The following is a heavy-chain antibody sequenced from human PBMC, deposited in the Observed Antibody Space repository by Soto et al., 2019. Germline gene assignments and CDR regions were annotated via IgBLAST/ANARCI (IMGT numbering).Heavy chain of an antibody. D-gene: IGHD5-12*01. Sequence: SVKVSCKASGGTFSTYAINWVRQAPGQGLEWMGGIVPVFGRPNYAQRFRGRLTFTADESTSTGYMELISLRSDDTAVYYCAREGSGYNFWGQGTQVTVSS. V-gene: IGHV1-69*13. J-gene: IGHJ4*02. CDR1: GGTFSTYA. CDR2: IVPVFGRP. CDR3: AREGSGYNF.